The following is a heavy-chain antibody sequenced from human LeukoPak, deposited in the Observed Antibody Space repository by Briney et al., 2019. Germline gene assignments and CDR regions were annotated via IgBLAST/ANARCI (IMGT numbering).Heavy chain of an antibody. V-gene: IGHV4-30-2*01. CDR1: GGSTSSGNYY. D-gene: IGHD2-2*01. CDR3: VVVPAATKYYFDY. Sequence: SETLSLTCSVSGGSTSSGNYYWSWIRQPPGKGLEWIGYIYHSGSTYYNPSLKSRVTISVDRSKNQFSLKLSSVTAADTAVYYCVVVPAATKYYFDYWGQGTLVTVSS. CDR2: IYHSGST. J-gene: IGHJ4*02.